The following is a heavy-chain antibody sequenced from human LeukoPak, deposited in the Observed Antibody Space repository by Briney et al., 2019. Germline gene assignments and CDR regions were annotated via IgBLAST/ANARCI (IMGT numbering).Heavy chain of an antibody. CDR2: INHSGST. CDR1: GGSFSGYY. Sequence: PSETLSLTCAVYGGSFSGYYWSWIRQPPGKGLEWIGEINHSGSTNYNPSLKSRVTISVDTSKNQFSLKLSSVTAADTAVYYCARHNSRKFYYGSGSYYGGFDYWGQGTLVTVSS. V-gene: IGHV4-34*01. J-gene: IGHJ4*02. D-gene: IGHD3-10*01. CDR3: ARHNSRKFYYGSGSYYGGFDY.